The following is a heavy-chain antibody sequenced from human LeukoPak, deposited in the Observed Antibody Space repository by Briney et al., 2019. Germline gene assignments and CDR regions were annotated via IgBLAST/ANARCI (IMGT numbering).Heavy chain of an antibody. CDR3: ARTRGIGYYYDSSGYPLGAFDI. CDR2: TYYSGST. Sequence: PSETLSLTCTVSAGSISSYYWSWIRQPPGKGLEWIGYTYYSGSTNYNPSLKSRVTISVDTSKNQFSLKLSSVTAADTAVYYCARTRGIGYYYDSSGYPLGAFDIWGQGTMVTVSS. V-gene: IGHV4-59*12. CDR1: AGSISSYY. J-gene: IGHJ3*02. D-gene: IGHD3-22*01.